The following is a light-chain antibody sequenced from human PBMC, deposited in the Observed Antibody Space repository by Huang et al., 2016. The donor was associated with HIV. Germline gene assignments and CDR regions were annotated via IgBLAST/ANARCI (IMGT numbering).Light chain of an antibody. CDR2: GAS. CDR1: QSVTRNY. CDR3: QQFGSSPPYS. J-gene: IGKJ2*03. V-gene: IGKV3-20*01. Sequence: EIVLTQSPDTLSLSPGERATVSCRASQSVTRNYLAWYQQRPGQAPKLLICGASTRATGIPDLFSGSGSGTDFTLTISRLAPEDFAVYYCQQFGSSPPYSFGQGTKLEIK.